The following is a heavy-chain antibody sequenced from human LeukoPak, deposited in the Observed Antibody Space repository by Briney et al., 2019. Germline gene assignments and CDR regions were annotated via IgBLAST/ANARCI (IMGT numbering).Heavy chain of an antibody. CDR2: ISAYNGNT. Sequence: ASVTVSCKASGYTFTSYGISWVRQAPGQGLEWMGWISAYNGNTNYAQKLQGRVTMTTDTSTSTAYMELRSLRSDDTAVYYCARAPYYDFWSGPYYFDYWGQGTLVTVSS. J-gene: IGHJ4*02. V-gene: IGHV1-18*01. CDR3: ARAPYYDFWSGPYYFDY. CDR1: GYTFTSYG. D-gene: IGHD3-3*01.